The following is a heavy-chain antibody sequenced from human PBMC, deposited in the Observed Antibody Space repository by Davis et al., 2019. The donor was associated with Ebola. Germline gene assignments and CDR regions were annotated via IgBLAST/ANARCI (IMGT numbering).Heavy chain of an antibody. D-gene: IGHD3-22*01. CDR1: GFTFSSYW. Sequence: HTGGSLRLSCAASGFTFSSYWMHWVRQAPGKGLVRVSRINSDGISTSYADSVKGRFTISRDNAKNTLYLQMNSLRAEDTAVYYCAREGYYYDSSGYYKGAVDYWGQGTLVTVSS. CDR2: INSDGIST. J-gene: IGHJ4*02. V-gene: IGHV3-74*01. CDR3: AREGYYYDSSGYYKGAVDY.